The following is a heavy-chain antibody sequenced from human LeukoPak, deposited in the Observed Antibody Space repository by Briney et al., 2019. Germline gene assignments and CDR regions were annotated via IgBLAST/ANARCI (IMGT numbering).Heavy chain of an antibody. V-gene: IGHV1-8*01. J-gene: IGHJ4*02. Sequence: ASVKVSCKASGYTFTSYDINWVRQATGQGLEWMGWMNPNSGNTGYAQKFQGRVTMTGNTSISTAYMELSSLRSEDTAVYYCARRPTYGYYDYVWGSYHFDYWGQGTLVTVSS. CDR2: MNPNSGNT. CDR1: GYTFTSYD. D-gene: IGHD3-16*02. CDR3: ARRPTYGYYDYVWGSYHFDY.